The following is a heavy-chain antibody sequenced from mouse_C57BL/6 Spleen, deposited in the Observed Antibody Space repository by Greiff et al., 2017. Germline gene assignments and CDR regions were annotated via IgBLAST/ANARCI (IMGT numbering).Heavy chain of an antibody. V-gene: IGHV1-55*01. CDR2: LYPGSGST. D-gene: IGHD1-1*01. J-gene: IGHJ2*01. CDR3: ARSDTTVDYFDY. CDR1: GYTFTSYW. Sequence: QVQLQQPGAELVKPGASVKMSCKASGYTFTSYWITWVKQRPGQGLEWIGDLYPGSGSTNYNEKFKSKATLTEDTSSSTAYMHISSLTSEDSAVYYCARSDTTVDYFDYWGQGTTLTVSS.